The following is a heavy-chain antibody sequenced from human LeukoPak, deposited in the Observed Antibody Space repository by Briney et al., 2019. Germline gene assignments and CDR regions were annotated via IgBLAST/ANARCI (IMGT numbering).Heavy chain of an antibody. V-gene: IGHV3-23*01. J-gene: IGHJ4*02. Sequence: GGSLRLSCAASGFTFSNYGMSWVRQAPGKGLEWVAAISGSAGSTYYANTVKGRFTISRDNSKNPMYLQMNSLRAEDTAVYYCAKVLSKLQYFRPGSSSTCFDYWGQGTLVTVSS. CDR1: GFTFSNYG. CDR3: AKVLSKLQYFRPGSSSTCFDY. D-gene: IGHD3-10*01. CDR2: ISGSAGST.